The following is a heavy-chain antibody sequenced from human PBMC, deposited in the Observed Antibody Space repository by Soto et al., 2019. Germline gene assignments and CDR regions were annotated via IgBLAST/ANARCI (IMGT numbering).Heavy chain of an antibody. CDR1: GGSISSGDYY. CDR3: ARALIRSWAFDI. CDR2: IYYSGST. D-gene: IGHD3-16*02. Sequence: QVQLQESGPGLVKPSQTLSLTCTVSGGSISSGDYYWSWIRQHPGTGLEWIGYIYYSGSTYYNPSLKSRVTISVDTSKNQFSLKLSSVTAADTAVYYCARALIRSWAFDIWGQGTMVTVSS. J-gene: IGHJ3*02. V-gene: IGHV4-31*03.